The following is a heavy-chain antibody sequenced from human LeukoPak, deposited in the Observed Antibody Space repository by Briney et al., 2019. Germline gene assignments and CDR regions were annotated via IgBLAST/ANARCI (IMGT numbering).Heavy chain of an antibody. CDR2: INSDGSST. J-gene: IGHJ5*02. CDR1: GFTFSSYW. D-gene: IGHD2-2*01. V-gene: IGHV3-74*01. CDR3: AREFIVVVPAAMTKGNWFDP. Sequence: PGGSLRLSCAASGFTFSSYWMHWVRQAPGKGLVWVSRINSDGSSTSYADSVKGRYTISRDNAKNTLYLQMNSLRAEDTAVYYCAREFIVVVPAAMTKGNWFDPWGQGTLVTVSS.